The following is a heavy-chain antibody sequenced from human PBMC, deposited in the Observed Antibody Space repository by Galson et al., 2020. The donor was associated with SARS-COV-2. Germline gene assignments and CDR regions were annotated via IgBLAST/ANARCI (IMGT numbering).Heavy chain of an antibody. D-gene: IGHD3-9*01. J-gene: IGHJ3*02. Sequence: ASVKVYCKASGYTFTGYYMHWVRQAPGQGLEWMGWINPNSGGTNYAQKFQGRVTMTRDTSISTAYMELSRLRSDDTAVYYCARGPTPGTYYDILTGYYITAFDIWGQGTMVTVSS. CDR2: INPNSGGT. CDR3: ARGPTPGTYYDILTGYYITAFDI. V-gene: IGHV1-2*02. CDR1: GYTFTGYY.